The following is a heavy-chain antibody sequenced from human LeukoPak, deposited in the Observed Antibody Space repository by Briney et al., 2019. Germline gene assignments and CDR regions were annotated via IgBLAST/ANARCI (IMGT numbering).Heavy chain of an antibody. Sequence: GGSLRLSCAASGFTFSSYSMNWIRQAPGKGLEWVSSISSSSSYIYYADSVKGRFTISRDNAKNSLYLQMNSLRAEDTAVYYCARGPGRGVIIVDYWGQGTLVTVSS. CDR2: ISSSSSYI. CDR1: GFTFSSYS. CDR3: ARGPGRGVIIVDY. J-gene: IGHJ4*02. D-gene: IGHD3-10*01. V-gene: IGHV3-21*01.